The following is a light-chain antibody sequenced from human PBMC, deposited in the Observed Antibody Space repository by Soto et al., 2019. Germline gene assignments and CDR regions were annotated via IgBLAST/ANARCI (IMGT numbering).Light chain of an antibody. CDR2: HVS. CDR3: QQYNKCPLS. Sequence: EIVMTQSPATLSVSPGERATLSCRASQSVYSTLAWYQQKPGQAPSLLIYHVSTRATAIPARFSGSGSGTEFTRTICSLQSEDFAVYYCQQYNKCPLSFGGGTKLEIK. CDR1: QSVYST. V-gene: IGKV3-15*01. J-gene: IGKJ4*01.